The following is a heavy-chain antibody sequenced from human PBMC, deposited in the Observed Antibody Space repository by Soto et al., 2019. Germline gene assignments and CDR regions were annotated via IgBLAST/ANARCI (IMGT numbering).Heavy chain of an antibody. D-gene: IGHD2-15*01. V-gene: IGHV3-30-3*01. J-gene: IGHJ4*02. CDR3: ARALGYCSGGSCYLSPFDY. CDR1: GFTYSTYT. CDR2: ISYDGSNK. Sequence: GGSLRLSCAASGFTYSTYTMHWVRQAPGKGLEWVAVISYDGSNKYYADSVKGRFTISRDNSKNTLYLQMNSLRAEDTAVYYCARALGYCSGGSCYLSPFDYWGQGTLVTVSS.